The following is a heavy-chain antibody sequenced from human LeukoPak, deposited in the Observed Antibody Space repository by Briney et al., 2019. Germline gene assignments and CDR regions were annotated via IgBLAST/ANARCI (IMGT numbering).Heavy chain of an antibody. CDR3: ARSYHDYGGNPLGY. J-gene: IGHJ4*02. CDR1: GGSISSYY. V-gene: IGHV4-59*01. CDR2: IYYSGST. Sequence: SETLSLTCTVSGGSISSYYWSWIRQPPGKGLEWIGYIYYSGSTNYNPSLKSRVTISVDTSKNQFSLKLTSVTAADTAVYYCARSYHDYGGNPLGYWGQGTLVTVSS. D-gene: IGHD4-23*01.